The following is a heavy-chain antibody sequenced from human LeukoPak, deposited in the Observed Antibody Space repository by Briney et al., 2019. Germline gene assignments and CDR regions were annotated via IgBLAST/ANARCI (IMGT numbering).Heavy chain of an antibody. Sequence: PGGSLRLSCVASGITFSSYSMNWVRQAPGKGLEWVSYISSFSGTINYADSVKGRFTISRDNAKNSLYLQMNSLRAEDTAVYYCARDLGSGSYYHYFDYWGQGTLVTVSS. J-gene: IGHJ4*02. D-gene: IGHD3-10*01. CDR2: ISSFSGTI. V-gene: IGHV3-48*04. CDR3: ARDLGSGSYYHYFDY. CDR1: GITFSSYS.